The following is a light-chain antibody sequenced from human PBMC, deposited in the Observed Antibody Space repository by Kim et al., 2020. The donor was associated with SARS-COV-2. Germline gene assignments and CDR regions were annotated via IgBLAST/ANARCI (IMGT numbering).Light chain of an antibody. CDR2: GAS. J-gene: IGKJ4*01. CDR3: QQYNAWPLT. Sequence: VSPGERATLSCRASQSVTIHLAWYQEKPGQAPRLLIYGASTRAIGIPARFSGSGSGTEFTLTISSLQSEDFAVYYCQQYNAWPLTFGGGTKVDIK. V-gene: IGKV3-15*01. CDR1: QSVTIH.